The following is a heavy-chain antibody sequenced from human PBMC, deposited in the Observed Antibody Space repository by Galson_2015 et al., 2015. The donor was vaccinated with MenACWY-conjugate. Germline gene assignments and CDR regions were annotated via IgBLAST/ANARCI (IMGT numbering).Heavy chain of an antibody. D-gene: IGHD1-26*01. CDR3: TTVREGAIYYCDY. J-gene: IGHJ4*02. CDR1: GFTFSNAW. V-gene: IGHV3-15*01. CDR2: IKSKTDGGTT. Sequence: SLRLSCAVSGFTFSNAWMSWVRQAPGKGLEWVGRIKSKTDGGTTDYAAPVKGRFTISRDDSKNTLYLQMNSLKTEDTAVYYCTTVREGAIYYCDYWGQGTLVTVSS.